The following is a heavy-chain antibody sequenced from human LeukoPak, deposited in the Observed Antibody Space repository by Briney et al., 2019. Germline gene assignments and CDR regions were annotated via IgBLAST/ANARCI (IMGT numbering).Heavy chain of an antibody. Sequence: GSLRLSCAASGFTFSSYTMNWVRQPPGKGLEWIGSIYYSGSTYYNPSLKSRVTISVDTSKNQFSLKLSSVTAADTAVYYCARRPSSRFNWFDPWGQGTLVTVSS. CDR1: GFTFSSYT. J-gene: IGHJ5*02. CDR3: ARRPSSRFNWFDP. CDR2: IYYSGST. V-gene: IGHV4-39*01.